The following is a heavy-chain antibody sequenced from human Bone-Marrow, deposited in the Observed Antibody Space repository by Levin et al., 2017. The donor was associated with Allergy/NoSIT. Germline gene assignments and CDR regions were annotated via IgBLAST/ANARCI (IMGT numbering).Heavy chain of an antibody. Sequence: GGSLRLSCAASGFTFRSYGMSWVRQAPGKGLEWVAVISGNGDSTYYADSVKGRFTISRDNSKNTLYVQMNSLRVEDTAIYYCAKGHYYDSSGFLYKSDAFDMWGQGKKVTVSS. CDR1: GFTFRSYG. J-gene: IGHJ3*02. CDR2: ISGNGDST. CDR3: AKGHYYDSSGFLYKSDAFDM. D-gene: IGHD3-22*01. V-gene: IGHV3-23*01.